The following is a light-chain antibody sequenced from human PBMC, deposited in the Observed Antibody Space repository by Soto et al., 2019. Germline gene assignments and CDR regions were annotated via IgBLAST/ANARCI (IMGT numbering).Light chain of an antibody. CDR1: SSDVGGYNY. CDR2: DVS. CDR3: SSYTSSSTSWV. J-gene: IGLJ3*02. Sequence: QSVLTQPASVSGSPGQSINISCTGTSSDVGGYNYVSWYQQHPGKAPKLMIYDVSNRPSGVSNRFSGSKSGNTASLTISGLQAEDEADYYCSSYTSSSTSWVFGGGTKLTVL. V-gene: IGLV2-14*01.